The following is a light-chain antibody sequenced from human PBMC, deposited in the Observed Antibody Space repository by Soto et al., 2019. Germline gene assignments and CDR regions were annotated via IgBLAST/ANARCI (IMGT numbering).Light chain of an antibody. CDR3: ETWGSNTQV. J-gene: IGLJ2*01. V-gene: IGLV4-60*03. CDR2: LEGSGSY. CDR1: SGHSRYI. Sequence: QPVLTQSSSATASLGSSVKLTCTLSSGHSRYIVAWHQQQPGKAPRHLMKLEGSGSYSRGTGVPDRFSGSSAGPDRYLTISNLQSGDEADYYCETWGSNTQVFGGGTQLTVL.